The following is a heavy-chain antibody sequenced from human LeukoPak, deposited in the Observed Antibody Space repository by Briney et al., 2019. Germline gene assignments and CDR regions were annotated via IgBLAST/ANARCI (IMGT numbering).Heavy chain of an antibody. D-gene: IGHD6-13*01. CDR2: IYSTGST. V-gene: IGHV4-4*07. J-gene: IGHJ4*02. CDR1: GGSISSYY. CDR3: ARQIASAGTAGFDF. Sequence: SEALSLTCTVSGGSISSYYWSWIRQPARKGLEWIGRIYSTGSTNYNPSLKSRVTMSVDTSKNQFSLRLRSGTAADTAVYYCARQIASAGTAGFDFWGQGALVTVSS.